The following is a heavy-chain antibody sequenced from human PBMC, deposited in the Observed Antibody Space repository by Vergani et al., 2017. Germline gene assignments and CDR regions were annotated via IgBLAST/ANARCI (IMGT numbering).Heavy chain of an antibody. CDR3: ARNLTEVGTTFGFYYMVV. J-gene: IGHJ6*03. CDR2: IIPIFGTA. V-gene: IGHV1-69*01. D-gene: IGHD3-3*01. Sequence: QVQLVQSGAEVKKPGSSVKVSCKASGGTFSSYAISWVRQAPGQGLEWMGGIIPIFGTAKYAQKFQGRVTITADESTRTAYMELSSLRSEDTAVYYCARNLTEVGTTFGFYYMVVWGKGTTVTVSS. CDR1: GGTFSSYA.